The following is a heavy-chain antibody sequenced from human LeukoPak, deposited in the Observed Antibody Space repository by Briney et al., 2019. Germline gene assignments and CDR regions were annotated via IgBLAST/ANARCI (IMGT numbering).Heavy chain of an antibody. V-gene: IGHV4-59*12. J-gene: IGHJ2*01. CDR1: GGSISSYY. Sequence: PSETLSLTCTVSGGSISSYYWSWIRQPPGKGLEWIWYIFYSGSTNYNPSLRSRVTISLDTSKNQFSLKLSSVTAADTAVYYCARLTMFRGVIYGTDWHSDLWGRGTLVTVSS. CDR3: ARLTMFRGVIYGTDWHSDL. D-gene: IGHD3-10*01. CDR2: IFYSGST.